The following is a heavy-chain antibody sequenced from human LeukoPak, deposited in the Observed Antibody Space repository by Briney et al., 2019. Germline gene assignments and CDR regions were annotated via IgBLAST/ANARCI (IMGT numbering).Heavy chain of an antibody. CDR1: GITLSNYG. Sequence: GRSLRLSCAVSGITLSNYGMSCVRQAPRKGLEWVAGISDSGGRTNYADSVKGRFTISRDNPKNTLYLQMIRLRAEGAAVYFCAKRGVVIRVILVGFHKEAYYFDSWGQGALVTVSS. CDR2: ISDSGGRT. CDR3: AKRGVVIRVILVGFHKEAYYFDS. J-gene: IGHJ4*02. D-gene: IGHD3-22*01. V-gene: IGHV3-23*01.